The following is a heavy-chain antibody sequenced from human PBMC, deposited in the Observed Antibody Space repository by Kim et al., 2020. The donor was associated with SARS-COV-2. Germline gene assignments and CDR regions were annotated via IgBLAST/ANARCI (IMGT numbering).Heavy chain of an antibody. D-gene: IGHD3-22*01. V-gene: IGHV3-9*01. J-gene: IGHJ2*01. Sequence: ADSVKGRFTISRDNAKNSLYLQMNSLRAEDTALYYCAKDVNYDSHWYFDLWGRGTLVTVSS. CDR3: AKDVNYDSHWYFDL.